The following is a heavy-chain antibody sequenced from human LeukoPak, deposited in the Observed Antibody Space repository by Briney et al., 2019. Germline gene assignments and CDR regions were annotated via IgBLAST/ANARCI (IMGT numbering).Heavy chain of an antibody. CDR1: GFTFSSYA. Sequence: QTGGSLRLSCAASGFTFSSYAMSWVRQAPDKGLEWVSTISGSGGGTYYADSVKGRFTISRDDSKNTLYLQMNSLRADDTAVYYCAKDLGRYRNNFFDYWGQGNLVTVSS. D-gene: IGHD1-26*01. CDR2: ISGSGGGT. J-gene: IGHJ4*02. V-gene: IGHV3-23*01. CDR3: AKDLGRYRNNFFDY.